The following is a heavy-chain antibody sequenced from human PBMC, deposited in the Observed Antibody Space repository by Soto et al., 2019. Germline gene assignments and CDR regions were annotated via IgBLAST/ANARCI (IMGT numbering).Heavy chain of an antibody. D-gene: IGHD2-8*01. V-gene: IGHV1-58*01. CDR2: IVVGSGNT. CDR1: GFAFSGSS. CDR3: AASSLYSTTTCVPTGVFDP. Sequence: SVKVSCKASGFAFSGSSVQWVRQARGQRLEWIGWIVVGSGNTNYAQKFQGRVTITRDMSTSTAYMELSNLRSEDTAVYYCAASSLYSTTTCVPTGVFDPWGQGTLVTVHS. J-gene: IGHJ5*02.